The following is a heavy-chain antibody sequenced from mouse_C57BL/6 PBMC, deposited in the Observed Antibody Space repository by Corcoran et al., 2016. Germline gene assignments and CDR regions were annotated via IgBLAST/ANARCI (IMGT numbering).Heavy chain of an antibody. V-gene: IGHV9-3*01. D-gene: IGHD2-1*01. CDR2: INTYSGVP. Sequence: QIQWVQSGPELKKPGETVKISCKASGYTFTTYGMSWVKQAPGKGLKWMGWINTYSGVPTYADDFKGRFAFSLETSASTAYLQINNLKNEDTATYFCARFTYGNYGDYYAMDYWGQGTSVTVSS. CDR1: GYTFTTYG. J-gene: IGHJ4*01. CDR3: ARFTYGNYGDYYAMDY.